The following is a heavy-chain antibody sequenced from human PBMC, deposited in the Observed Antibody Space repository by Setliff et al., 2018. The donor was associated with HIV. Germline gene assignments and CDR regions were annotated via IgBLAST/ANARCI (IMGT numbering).Heavy chain of an antibody. J-gene: IGHJ6*03. Sequence: ASVKVSCKASGYTFTDYYMQWVRQAPGQGLEWMGRINPDSGGANYAQKFQGRVTMTRDTSISTAYMELRSLRSDDTAVYYCARGPSNDYGLYYYYYYYMGVWGKGTTVTVSS. CDR1: GYTFTDYY. CDR3: ARGPSNDYGLYYYYYYYMGV. D-gene: IGHD4-17*01. CDR2: INPDSGGA. V-gene: IGHV1-2*06.